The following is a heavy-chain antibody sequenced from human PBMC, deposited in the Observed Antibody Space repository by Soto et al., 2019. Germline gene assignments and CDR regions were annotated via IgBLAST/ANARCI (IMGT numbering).Heavy chain of an antibody. CDR3: AKDPPGLPTGGPKDDTLNI. V-gene: IGHV3-30*18. Sequence: QVQLVESGGGVVQPGRSLRLSCTASGFTVSNFVMHWVRQAPGKGLEWVAVISYDGSNKHYADSVKGRFTISRDNSKNTLYLQMNSLRDEDTAVYYCAKDPPGLPTGGPKDDTLNIWGQGTMVTVSS. CDR1: GFTVSNFV. J-gene: IGHJ3*02. D-gene: IGHD3-16*01. CDR2: ISYDGSNK.